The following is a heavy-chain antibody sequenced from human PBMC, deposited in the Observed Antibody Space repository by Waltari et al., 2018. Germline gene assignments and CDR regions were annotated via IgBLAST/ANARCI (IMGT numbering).Heavy chain of an antibody. V-gene: IGHV3-74*01. Sequence: EEQLVESGVGLAQPGESLRLSCPASGFTFSRYCMDWVGRAPGRGLVWVSRINSDGSSTTYADSVKGRFTISRDNAKNTLYVQMNRLRAEDTAVYYCARVATKTYSSPVPGRPYYYGMDVWGQGTTVTVSS. J-gene: IGHJ6*02. D-gene: IGHD6-19*01. CDR3: ARVATKTYSSPVPGRPYYYGMDV. CDR1: GFTFSRYC. CDR2: INSDGSST.